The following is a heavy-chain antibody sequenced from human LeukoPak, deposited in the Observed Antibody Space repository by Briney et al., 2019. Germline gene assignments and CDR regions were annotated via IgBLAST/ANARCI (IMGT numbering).Heavy chain of an antibody. V-gene: IGHV4-39*01. CDR3: ARPSFCGGDCYYYFDS. CDR1: GGSISSSTDY. J-gene: IGHJ4*02. CDR2: IYYGGST. Sequence: PSETLSLTCTVSGGSISSSTDYWGWIRQPPGKGLEWIGSIYYGGSTYYNPSLKRRVTISVDTSKNQFSLKLSSVTAADTAVYYCARPSFCGGDCYYYFDSWGQGTLVTVSS. D-gene: IGHD2-21*02.